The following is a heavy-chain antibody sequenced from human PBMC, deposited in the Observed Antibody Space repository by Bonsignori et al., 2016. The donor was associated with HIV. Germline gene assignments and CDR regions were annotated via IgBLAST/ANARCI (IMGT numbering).Heavy chain of an antibody. CDR2: INPSGGST. Sequence: ASVKVSYKASGYTFSSYYIQWVRQAPGQGLEWMGIINPSGGSTRYAQKFQDRVSMTRDTSTSTVYMELSSLRSEDTAVYYCARVGYYDSSGYYPDAFDIWGQGTLVTVSS. CDR3: ARVGYYDSSGYYPDAFDI. D-gene: IGHD3-22*01. CDR1: GYTFSSYY. V-gene: IGHV1-46*01. J-gene: IGHJ3*02.